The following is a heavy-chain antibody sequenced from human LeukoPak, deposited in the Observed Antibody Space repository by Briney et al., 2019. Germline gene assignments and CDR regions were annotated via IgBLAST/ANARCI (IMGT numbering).Heavy chain of an antibody. J-gene: IGHJ4*02. Sequence: GGSLRLSCAASGFTFSSYSINWVRQAPGKGLEWVAVISYEGSNKYYADSVKGRFTISRDNSKNTLYLQMNSLRAEDTAVYYCAKDGLGLSGYGDYWGQGTLVTVSS. V-gene: IGHV3-30*18. CDR1: GFTFSSYS. CDR3: AKDGLGLSGYGDY. CDR2: ISYEGSNK. D-gene: IGHD5-12*01.